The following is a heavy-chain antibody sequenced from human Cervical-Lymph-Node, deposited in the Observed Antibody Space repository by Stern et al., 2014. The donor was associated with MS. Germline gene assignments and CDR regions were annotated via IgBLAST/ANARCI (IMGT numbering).Heavy chain of an antibody. CDR3: ARGGDFKWAVRSQFFDY. V-gene: IGHV3-33*01. Sequence: VQLVESGGGVVQPGRSLRLSCAASGFTFRSYGIHWVRQAPGQGLEWVAVVWYDGTTKSYSDSVKGRFTIARDNPRQTVYLQMDNLRVEDTAIYFCARGGDFKWAVRSQFFDYWGQGTLITVSS. D-gene: IGHD1-26*01. CDR2: VWYDGTTK. J-gene: IGHJ4*02. CDR1: GFTFRSYG.